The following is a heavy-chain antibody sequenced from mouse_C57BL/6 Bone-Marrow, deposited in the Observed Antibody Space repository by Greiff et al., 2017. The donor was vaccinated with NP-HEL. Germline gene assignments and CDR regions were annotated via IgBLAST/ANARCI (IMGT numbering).Heavy chain of an antibody. CDR1: GYTFTSYW. CDR3: ARGDPYYSNYAWFAY. J-gene: IGHJ3*01. Sequence: QVQLQQSGAELVRPGSSVKLSCKASGYTFTSYWMDWVKQRPGQGLEWIGNIYPSDSETHYNQKFKDKATLTVDKSSSTAYMQLSSLTSEDSAVYYCARGDPYYSNYAWFAYWGQGTLVTVSA. D-gene: IGHD2-5*01. V-gene: IGHV1-61*01. CDR2: IYPSDSET.